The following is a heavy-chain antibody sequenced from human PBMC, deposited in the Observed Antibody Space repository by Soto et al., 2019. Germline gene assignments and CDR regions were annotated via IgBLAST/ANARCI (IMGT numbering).Heavy chain of an antibody. Sequence: GGSLRLSCAASGFTFSSYAMSWVRQAPGKGLEWVSAISGSGGSTYYADSVKGRFTISRDNSKSTLYLQMNSLRAEDTAVYYCANQHRMVRGVNFFDYWGQGTLVTVSS. J-gene: IGHJ4*02. D-gene: IGHD3-10*01. V-gene: IGHV3-23*01. CDR3: ANQHRMVRGVNFFDY. CDR1: GFTFSSYA. CDR2: ISGSGGST.